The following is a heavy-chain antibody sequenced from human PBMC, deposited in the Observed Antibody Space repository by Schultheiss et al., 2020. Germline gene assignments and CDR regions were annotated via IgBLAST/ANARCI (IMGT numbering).Heavy chain of an antibody. CDR1: GGSISSYY. Sequence: SETLSLTCTVSGGSISSYYWSWIRQHPGKGLEWIGYIYYSGSTYYNPSLKSRVTISVDTSKNQFSLKLSSVTAADTAVYYCARGTEIVVVPDAFDIWGQGTMVTVSS. CDR3: ARGTEIVVVPDAFDI. D-gene: IGHD3-22*01. J-gene: IGHJ3*02. CDR2: IYYSGST. V-gene: IGHV4-59*08.